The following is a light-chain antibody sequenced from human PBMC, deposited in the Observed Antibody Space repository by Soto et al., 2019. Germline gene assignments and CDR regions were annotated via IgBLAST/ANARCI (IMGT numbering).Light chain of an antibody. J-gene: IGKJ4*01. Sequence: EIVMTQSPATLSVSPGETATLSCRASQSVSSNVAWYQQKPGQAPSLLIYGASTRATDIPPRFSGSGSGTEFTLTITSLQSEDIAVYYCQEYNNWHPITFGGGTKVDIK. CDR3: QEYNNWHPIT. CDR2: GAS. V-gene: IGKV3-15*01. CDR1: QSVSSN.